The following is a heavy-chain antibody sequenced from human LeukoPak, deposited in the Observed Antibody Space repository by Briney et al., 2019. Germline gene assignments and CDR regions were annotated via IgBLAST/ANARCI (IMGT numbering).Heavy chain of an antibody. CDR2: IIPILGIA. Sequence: GASVKVSCKASGGTFSSYAISWVRQASGQGLEWMGRIIPILGIANYAQKFQGRVTITADKSTSTAYMELSSLRSEDTAVYYCVRSGDYDILTGPRSPVGDYWGQGTLVTVSS. CDR3: VRSGDYDILTGPRSPVGDY. CDR1: GGTFSSYA. V-gene: IGHV1-69*04. D-gene: IGHD3-9*01. J-gene: IGHJ4*02.